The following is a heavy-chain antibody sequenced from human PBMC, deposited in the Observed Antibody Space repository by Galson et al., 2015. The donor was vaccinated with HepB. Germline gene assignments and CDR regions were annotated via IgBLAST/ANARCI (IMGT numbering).Heavy chain of an antibody. D-gene: IGHD6-13*01. CDR1: GFTFSSYA. J-gene: IGHJ4*02. V-gene: IGHV3-23*01. Sequence: SLRLSCAASGFTFSSYAMSWVRQAPGKGLEWVSAISGSGGSTYYADSVKGRFTISRDNSKNTLYLQMNSLRAEDTAVYYCAKDPRRSYSSSWPYYFDYWGQGTLVTVSS. CDR3: AKDPRRSYSSSWPYYFDY. CDR2: ISGSGGST.